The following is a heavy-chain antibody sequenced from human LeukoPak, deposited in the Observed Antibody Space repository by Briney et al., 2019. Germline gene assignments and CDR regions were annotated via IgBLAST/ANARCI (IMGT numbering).Heavy chain of an antibody. D-gene: IGHD3-22*01. CDR3: ATDRKIVVVPSWRY. CDR1: GYTLTELS. J-gene: IGHJ4*02. V-gene: IGHV1-24*01. Sequence: ASVKVSCKVSGYTLTELSMRWVRQAPGKGLEWMGGFDPEDGETIYAQKFQGRVTMTEDTSTDTAYMELSSLRSEDAAVYYCATDRKIVVVPSWRYWGQGTLVTVSS. CDR2: FDPEDGET.